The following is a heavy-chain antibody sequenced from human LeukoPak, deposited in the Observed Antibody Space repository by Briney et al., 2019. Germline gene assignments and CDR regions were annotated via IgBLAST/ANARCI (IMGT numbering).Heavy chain of an antibody. Sequence: PSETLSLTGTVSVGSISGYCWSWVRQAPGTGLDWIGHIYYSGATNYNPSLRSRVTISVDTSKNQFSLKLRSVTAADTAVYYCARAQYSGSCFDYWGQGTLVTVSS. CDR1: VGSISGYC. CDR3: ARAQYSGSCFDY. J-gene: IGHJ4*03. V-gene: IGHV4-59*13. D-gene: IGHD1-26*01. CDR2: IYYSGAT.